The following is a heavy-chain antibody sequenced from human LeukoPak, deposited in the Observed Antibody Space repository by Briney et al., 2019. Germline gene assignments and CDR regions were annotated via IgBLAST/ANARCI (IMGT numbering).Heavy chain of an antibody. CDR2: IYYSGST. D-gene: IGHD6-19*01. CDR3: ASPYSSGWYEADY. Sequence: SETLSLTCTVSGGSISSSSYYWGWIRQPPGKGLEWIGSIYYSGSTYYNPSLKSRVTISVDTSKNQFSLKLSSVTAADTAMYYCASPYSSGWYEADYWGQGTLVTVSS. J-gene: IGHJ4*02. CDR1: GGSISSSSYY. V-gene: IGHV4-39*01.